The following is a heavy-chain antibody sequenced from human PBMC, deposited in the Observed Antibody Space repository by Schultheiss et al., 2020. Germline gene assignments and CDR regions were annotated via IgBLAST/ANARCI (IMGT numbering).Heavy chain of an antibody. Sequence: GGSLRLSCAASGFTVSSNYMSWVRQAPGKGLEWVSAISGSGGSTYYADSVKGRFTISRDSSKNTLYLQMSSLRAEDTAVYYCAREGKESWYRRAWDYWGQGTLVTVSS. CDR3: AREGKESWYRRAWDY. V-gene: IGHV3-23*01. J-gene: IGHJ4*02. CDR2: ISGSGGST. D-gene: IGHD6-13*01. CDR1: GFTVSSNY.